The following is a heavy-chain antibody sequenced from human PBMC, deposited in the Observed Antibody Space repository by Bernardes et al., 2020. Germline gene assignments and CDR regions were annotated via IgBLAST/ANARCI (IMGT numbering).Heavy chain of an antibody. CDR1: GGSISSSSYY. J-gene: IGHJ6*04. D-gene: IGHD6-6*01. V-gene: IGHV4-39*01. CDR3: ARLWGYGYSSSFYYYYYGMDV. CDR2: IYYSGST. Sequence: SETLSLTCTVSGGSISSSSYYWGWIRQPPGKGLEWIGSIYYSGSTYYNPSLKSRVTISVDTSKNQFSLKLSSVTAADTAVYYCARLWGYGYSSSFYYYYYGMDVWGKGTTVTVSS.